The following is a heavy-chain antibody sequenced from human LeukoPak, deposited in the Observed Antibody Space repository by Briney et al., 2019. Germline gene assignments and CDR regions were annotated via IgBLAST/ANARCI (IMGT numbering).Heavy chain of an antibody. J-gene: IGHJ3*02. CDR1: GYTFTSYG. CDR2: ISAYNGNT. D-gene: IGHD3-22*01. CDR3: ARVGTSQGGYYYDSSGKLSDVAFDI. Sequence: ASVKVSCKVSGYTFTSYGISWVRQAPGQGLEWMGWISAYNGNTNYAQKFQGGVTMTRDTSISTAYMELSRLRSDDTAVYYCARVGTSQGGYYYDSSGKLSDVAFDIWGQGTMVTVSS. V-gene: IGHV1-18*01.